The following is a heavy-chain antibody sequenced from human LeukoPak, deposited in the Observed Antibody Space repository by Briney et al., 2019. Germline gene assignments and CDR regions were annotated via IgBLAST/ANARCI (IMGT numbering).Heavy chain of an antibody. CDR2: MNPNSGNT. J-gene: IGHJ4*02. CDR3: ARYCSGGSCYSLSLDY. D-gene: IGHD2-15*01. Sequence: GASVKVSCKASGYTFTSYDINWVRQATGQGLEWMGWMNPNSGNTGYAQKFQGRVTMTRNTSISTAYMELSSLRSEDTAAYYCARYCSGGSCYSLSLDYWGQGTLVTVSS. CDR1: GYTFTSYD. V-gene: IGHV1-8*01.